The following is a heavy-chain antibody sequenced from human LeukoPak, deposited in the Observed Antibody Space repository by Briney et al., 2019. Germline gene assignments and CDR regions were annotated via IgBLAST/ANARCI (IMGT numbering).Heavy chain of an antibody. CDR3: ARGNEVGGLDY. J-gene: IGHJ4*02. D-gene: IGHD1-26*01. V-gene: IGHV4-30-4*01. CDR2: IYYSGST. Sequence: SETLSLTCGVSGGSISSGDYYWSWIRQPPGKGLEWIGYIYYSGSTYYNPSLKSRVTISVDTSKNQFSLKLSSVTAADTAVYYCARGNEVGGLDYWGQGTLVTVSS. CDR1: GGSISSGDYY.